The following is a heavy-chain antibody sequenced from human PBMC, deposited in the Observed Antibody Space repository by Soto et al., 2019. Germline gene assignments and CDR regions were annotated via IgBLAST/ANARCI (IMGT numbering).Heavy chain of an antibody. CDR2: IIPIFGTA. Sequence: SVKVSCKASGGTFSSYAISWVRQAPGQGIEWMGGIIPIFGTANYAKQFQGRVTITADESTSTAYMELSSLRSEDTAVYYWARRGGEFGYYGMDVWGQGTTVTVSS. D-gene: IGHD3-16*01. J-gene: IGHJ6*02. V-gene: IGHV1-69*13. CDR3: ARRGGEFGYYGMDV. CDR1: GGTFSSYA.